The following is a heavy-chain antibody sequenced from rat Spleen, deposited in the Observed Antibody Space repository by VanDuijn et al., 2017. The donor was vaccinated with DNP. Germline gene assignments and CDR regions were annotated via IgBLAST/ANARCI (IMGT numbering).Heavy chain of an antibody. Sequence: EVQLVESGGGLVQPGRSLKLSCAASGFTFSDYYMAWVRQAPTKGLEWVAYIGSDGYAPYYGDSVKGRFTNSRDNAKSTLYLQMNSLRSEDMATYYCIRWNSGHFDYWGQGVMVTVSS. CDR3: IRWNSGHFDY. V-gene: IGHV5-22*01. D-gene: IGHD4-3*01. CDR1: GFTFSDYY. J-gene: IGHJ2*01. CDR2: IGSDGYAP.